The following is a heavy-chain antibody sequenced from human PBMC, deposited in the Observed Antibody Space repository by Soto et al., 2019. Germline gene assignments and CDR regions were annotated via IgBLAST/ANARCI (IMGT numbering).Heavy chain of an antibody. Sequence: QVQLQQWGAGLLKPSETLSLTCAVYGGSFSGYYWSWIRQPPGKGLEWIGQINHSGSTNYNPSLKSLVTISLDTSKNQFPRKLSSVPAADTAVYYCARGGRRRSWDYWGQGTLVTVSS. CDR2: INHSGST. J-gene: IGHJ4*02. CDR1: GGSFSGYY. V-gene: IGHV4-34*01. D-gene: IGHD6-13*01. CDR3: ARGGRRRSWDY.